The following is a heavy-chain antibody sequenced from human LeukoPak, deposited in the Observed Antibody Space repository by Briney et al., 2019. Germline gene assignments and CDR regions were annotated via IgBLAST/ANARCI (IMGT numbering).Heavy chain of an antibody. Sequence: GGSLRLSCATSGLTFSSYIMNWVRQAPGKGLEWVSSISTGGGYIYYADSVKGRFTISRDNAKNSLYLQMNGLRAEDTAVYYCARDLDPWGQGTPVTVSS. J-gene: IGHJ5*02. V-gene: IGHV3-21*01. CDR2: ISTGGGYI. CDR3: ARDLDP. CDR1: GLTFSSYI.